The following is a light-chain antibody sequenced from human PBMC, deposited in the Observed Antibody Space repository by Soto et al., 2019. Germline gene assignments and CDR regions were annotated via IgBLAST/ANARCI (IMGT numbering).Light chain of an antibody. J-gene: IGKJ1*01. CDR2: GAS. CDR1: QSVSSN. V-gene: IGKV3-15*01. CDR3: QQYNNWPPG. Sequence: EIVMTQSPATLSVSPGERATLSCRASQSVSSNLAWYQQKPGQAPRLLIYGASTRATGIPARFSGSGSGKELTLTISSLQSEDFAVYYCQQYNNWPPGFGQGTKVEIK.